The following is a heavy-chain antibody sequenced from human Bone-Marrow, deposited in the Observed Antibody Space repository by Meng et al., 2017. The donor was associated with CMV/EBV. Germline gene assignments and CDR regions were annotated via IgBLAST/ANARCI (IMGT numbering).Heavy chain of an antibody. J-gene: IGHJ4*02. V-gene: IGHV1-46*01. D-gene: IGHD1-14*01. Sequence: ASVKVSCKASGYTFTSYYMHWVRQAPGQGLEWMGVINPNGGTTAYAQKFQGRVTMTGDTSTSTIYMELNSLRSEDTAVYLCAAKIDITYFDFWGQGTLVTVSS. CDR2: INPNGGTT. CDR1: GYTFTSYY. CDR3: AAKIDITYFDF.